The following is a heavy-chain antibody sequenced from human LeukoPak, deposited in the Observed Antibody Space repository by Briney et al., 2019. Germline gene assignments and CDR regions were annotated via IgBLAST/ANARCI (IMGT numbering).Heavy chain of an antibody. D-gene: IGHD3-9*01. CDR1: GGTFSNYA. CDR3: ARGGFDWLLGAPYYYYMDV. J-gene: IGHJ6*03. Sequence: SVKVSCKASGGTFSNYAISWVRQAPGQGLEWMGGIIPVFGTANYAQKFQGRVTITADESTSTAYMELSSLRSEDTAVYYCARGGFDWLLGAPYYYYMDVWGKGTTVTISS. V-gene: IGHV1-69*13. CDR2: IIPVFGTA.